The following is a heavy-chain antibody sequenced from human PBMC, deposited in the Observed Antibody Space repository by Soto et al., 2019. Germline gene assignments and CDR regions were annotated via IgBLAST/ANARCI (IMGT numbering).Heavy chain of an antibody. CDR2: INHCGST. CDR3: ARGLGYSSSSGGFYYYYGMDV. D-gene: IGHD6-6*01. Sequence: PEKLSHTCAVYGGSFSGYYWSWIRQPPGKGLEWIGEINHCGSTNYNPSLKSRVTISVDTSKNQFSLKLSSVTAADTAVYYCARGLGYSSSSGGFYYYYGMDVWCQCHTVT. V-gene: IGHV4-34*01. CDR1: GGSFSGYY. J-gene: IGHJ6*02.